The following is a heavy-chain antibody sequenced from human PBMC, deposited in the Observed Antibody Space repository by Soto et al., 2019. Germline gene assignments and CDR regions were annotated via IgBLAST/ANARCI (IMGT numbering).Heavy chain of an antibody. CDR1: GVSISSYY. CDR3: AKSSADDFDI. CDR2: IYYSGST. D-gene: IGHD3-22*01. V-gene: IGHV4-59*01. J-gene: IGHJ3*02. Sequence: PSETLSLTCTVSGVSISSYYWSWIRQPPGKVLEWIGYIYYSGSTNYNPSLKSRVTISVDTYKNQFSLTLSSVTAADTAVYYCAKSSADDFDIWGQGTMVSV.